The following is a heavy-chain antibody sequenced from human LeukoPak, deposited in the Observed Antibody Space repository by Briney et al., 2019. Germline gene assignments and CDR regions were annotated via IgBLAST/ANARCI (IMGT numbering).Heavy chain of an antibody. D-gene: IGHD2-21*02. CDR2: ISSSSSYI. Sequence: GSLRLSCAASGFTFSSYSMNWVRQAPGKGLEWVSSISSSSSYIYYADSVKGRFTISRDNAKNSLYLQMNSLRAEDTAVYYCARWEYCGGGDCYSRDYYYYGMDVWGQGTTVTVSS. CDR3: ARWEYCGGGDCYSRDYYYYGMDV. CDR1: GFTFSSYS. V-gene: IGHV3-21*01. J-gene: IGHJ6*02.